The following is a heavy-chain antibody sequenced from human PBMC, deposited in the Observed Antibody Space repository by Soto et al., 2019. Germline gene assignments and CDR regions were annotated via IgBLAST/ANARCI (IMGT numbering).Heavy chain of an antibody. D-gene: IGHD3-3*02. Sequence: PSQTHSLTCAISGDSVSSNSAAWNWIRQSPSRGLEWLGRTYYRSKWYNDYAVSVKSRITINPDTSKNQFSLQLNAVTPEDTAIYYCARVFSYPARTEALGEWGQGYLVTVSA. CDR1: GDSVSSNSAA. V-gene: IGHV6-1*01. CDR3: ARVFSYPARTEALGE. J-gene: IGHJ1*01. CDR2: TYYRSKWYN.